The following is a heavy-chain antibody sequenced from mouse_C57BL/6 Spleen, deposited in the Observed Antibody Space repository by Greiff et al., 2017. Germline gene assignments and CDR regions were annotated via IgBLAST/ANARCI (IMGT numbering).Heavy chain of an antibody. D-gene: IGHD1-1*01. CDR2: IHPNSGST. Sequence: QVQLQQPGAELVKPGASVKLSCKASGYTFTSYWMHWVKQRPGQGLEWIGMIHPNSGSTNYNEKFKSKATLTVDKSSSTAYMQLSSLTSEDSAVYYCARATTVVAKGYWGQGTTLTVSS. CDR3: ARATTVVAKGY. CDR1: GYTFTSYW. J-gene: IGHJ2*01. V-gene: IGHV1-64*01.